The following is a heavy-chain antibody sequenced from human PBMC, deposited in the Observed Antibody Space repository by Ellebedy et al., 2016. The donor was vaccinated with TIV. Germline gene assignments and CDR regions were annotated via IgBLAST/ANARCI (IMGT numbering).Heavy chain of an antibody. J-gene: IGHJ4*02. CDR1: GYTFTGYY. CDR2: INPNSGGA. Sequence: ASVKVSXKASGYTFTGYYMHWVRQAPGQGLECMGWINPNSGGAKYAQKFQGRVSMTRDTSISTAYMELSGLRSDDTAVYYCAKGGPIVGATTADPRFDYWGQGTLVTVSS. D-gene: IGHD1-26*01. V-gene: IGHV1-2*02. CDR3: AKGGPIVGATTADPRFDY.